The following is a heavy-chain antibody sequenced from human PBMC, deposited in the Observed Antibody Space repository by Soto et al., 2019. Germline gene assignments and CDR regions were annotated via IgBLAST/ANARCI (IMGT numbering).Heavy chain of an antibody. CDR3: ATREGLPDPFDI. CDR1: GGSISSSQW. V-gene: IGHV4-4*02. Sequence: QVQLQESGPGLVKPSGTLSLTCAVSGGSISSSQWWGWVRQSPGRGLEWIGEIYHSGSTNYNPSLYSRVTVSLDKSENQFSLKLTSVTAADTAIYYCATREGLPDPFDIWGHGTMVTVSS. J-gene: IGHJ3*02. CDR2: IYHSGST. D-gene: IGHD1-26*01.